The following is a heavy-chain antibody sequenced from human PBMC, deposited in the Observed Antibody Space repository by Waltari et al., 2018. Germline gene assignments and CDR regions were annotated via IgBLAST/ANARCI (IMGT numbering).Heavy chain of an antibody. D-gene: IGHD6-19*01. V-gene: IGHV3-7*01. Sequence: EVQLVESVGGLVQPGGSLRLSCAASGFSFNNYWMTWVRQAPGKGLEWVANIKQDASEKYYVDSVKGRFTISRDNTKNSLYLQMNSLRAEDTAVYYCAASVGVAPNYWGHGTLVTVSS. CDR3: AASVGVAPNY. CDR2: IKQDASEK. CDR1: GFSFNNYW. J-gene: IGHJ4*01.